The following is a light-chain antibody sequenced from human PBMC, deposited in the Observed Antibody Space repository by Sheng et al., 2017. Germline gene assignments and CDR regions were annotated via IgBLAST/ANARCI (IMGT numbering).Light chain of an antibody. CDR1: QNINRY. CDR2: SAS. J-gene: IGKJ2*01. CDR3: HQYNSYPYT. Sequence: DIQMSQSPSSLSASVGDRVTITCRASQNINRYLNWYQQKPGKAPKLLIYSASTLHNGVPSRFSGSGSGAEFTLTISSLQPDDFATFYCHQYNSYPYTFGQGTKLEIK. V-gene: IGKV1-39*01.